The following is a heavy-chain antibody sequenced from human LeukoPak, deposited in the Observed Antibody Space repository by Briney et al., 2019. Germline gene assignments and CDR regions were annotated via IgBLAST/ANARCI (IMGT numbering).Heavy chain of an antibody. CDR2: IYSGGST. D-gene: IGHD3-10*01. CDR3: AREGSGSTEDYYYYYGMDV. Sequence: HPGGSLRLSCAASGFTVSSNYMSRVRQAPGKGLEWVSVIYSGGSTYYADSVKGRFTISRHNSKNTLYLQMNSLRAEDTAVYYCAREGSGSTEDYYYYYGMDVWGQGTTVTVSS. V-gene: IGHV3-53*04. J-gene: IGHJ6*02. CDR1: GFTVSSNY.